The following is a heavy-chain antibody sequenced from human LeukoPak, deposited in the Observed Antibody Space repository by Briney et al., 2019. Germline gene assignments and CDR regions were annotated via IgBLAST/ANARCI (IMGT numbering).Heavy chain of an antibody. J-gene: IGHJ4*02. CDR1: GGSISSSSYY. CDR3: ARLILRIRCRTGCRYFDY. V-gene: IGHV4-39*01. Sequence: SETLSLTCTVSGGSISSSSYYWGWIRQPPGKGLEWIGSIYYSGSTYYNPSLKSRVTISVDTSKNQFSLKLSSVTAADTAVYYCARLILRIRCRTGCRYFDYWGQGTLVTVSS. D-gene: IGHD5-12*01. CDR2: IYYSGST.